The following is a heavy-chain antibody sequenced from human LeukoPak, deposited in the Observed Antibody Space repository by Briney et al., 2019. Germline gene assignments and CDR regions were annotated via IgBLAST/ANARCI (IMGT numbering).Heavy chain of an antibody. V-gene: IGHV1-69*01. D-gene: IGHD5-12*01. CDR3: ARGWSGYDFDY. Sequence: SVKVSCKASGGTXSSYAISGVRQAPGQGLEWMGGIIPISGTANYAQKFQGRVTITADESTRTAYMELSSLRSEDTAVYYCARGWSGYDFDYWGQGTLVTVSS. J-gene: IGHJ4*02. CDR2: IIPISGTA. CDR1: GGTXSSYA.